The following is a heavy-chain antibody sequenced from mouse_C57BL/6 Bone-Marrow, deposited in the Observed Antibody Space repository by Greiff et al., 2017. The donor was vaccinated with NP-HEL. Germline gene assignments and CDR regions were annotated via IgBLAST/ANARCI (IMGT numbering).Heavy chain of an antibody. D-gene: IGHD3-3*01. V-gene: IGHV1-26*01. Sequence: EVQLQQSGPELVKPGASVKISCKASGYTFPDYYMNWVKQSHGKSLEWIGDIHPNNGGTSYNQKFKGKATLTVDKSSSTAYMELRSLTSEDSAVYYCARGRDGRYFDVWGTGTTVTVSS. CDR2: IHPNNGGT. CDR3: ARGRDGRYFDV. J-gene: IGHJ1*03. CDR1: GYTFPDYY.